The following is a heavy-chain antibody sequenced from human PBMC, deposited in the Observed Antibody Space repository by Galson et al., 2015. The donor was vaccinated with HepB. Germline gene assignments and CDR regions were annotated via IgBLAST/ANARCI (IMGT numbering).Heavy chain of an antibody. D-gene: IGHD4-17*01. J-gene: IGHJ4*02. CDR2: ISSRSSYI. Sequence: SLRLSCAASGFTLSSYSMNWVRQAPGKGLEWVSSISSRSSYIYYADSVKGRFTVSRDNAKNSLFLQMNSLRVEDTAVYYCAREPTYGDYRFSFDYWGQGTLVTVSS. CDR3: AREPTYGDYRFSFDY. CDR1: GFTLSSYS. V-gene: IGHV3-21*01.